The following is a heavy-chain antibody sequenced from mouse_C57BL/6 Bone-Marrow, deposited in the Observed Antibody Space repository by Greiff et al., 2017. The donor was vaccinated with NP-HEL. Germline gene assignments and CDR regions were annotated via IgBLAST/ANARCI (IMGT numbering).Heavy chain of an antibody. CDR2: IYPGDGDT. J-gene: IGHJ2*01. Sequence: VHLVESGPELVKPGASVKISCKASGYAFSSSWMNWVKQRPGKGLEWIGRIYPGDGDTNYNGKFKGKATLTADKSSSTAYMQLSSLTSEDSAVYFCARGGTAPYYFDYWGQGTTLTVSS. D-gene: IGHD3-1*01. CDR3: ARGGTAPYYFDY. CDR1: GYAFSSSW. V-gene: IGHV1-82*01.